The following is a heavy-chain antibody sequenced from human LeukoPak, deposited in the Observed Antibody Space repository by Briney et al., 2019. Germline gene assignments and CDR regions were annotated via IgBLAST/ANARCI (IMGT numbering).Heavy chain of an antibody. D-gene: IGHD3-22*01. CDR1: GYSFTSYW. CDR2: IYPGDSDT. J-gene: IGHJ4*02. CDR3: ARQDSSGYYSSTPNFDY. V-gene: IGHV5-51*01. Sequence: GESLKISCKGSGYSFTSYWIGWVRQMPGKGLEWMGIIYPGDSDTRYSPSFQGQVTISADKSISTAYLQWSSLKASGTAMYYCARQDSSGYYSSTPNFDYWGQGTLVTVSS.